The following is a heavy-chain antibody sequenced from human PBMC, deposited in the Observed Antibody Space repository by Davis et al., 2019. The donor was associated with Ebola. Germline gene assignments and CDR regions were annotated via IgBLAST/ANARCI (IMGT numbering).Heavy chain of an antibody. CDR2: INSDGSST. CDR1: GFTFSSYA. CDR3: AKGVVISPIDY. D-gene: IGHD3-3*01. J-gene: IGHJ4*02. V-gene: IGHV3-74*01. Sequence: HTGGSLRLSCAASGFTFSSYAMHWVRQAPGKGLVWVSRINSDGSSTNYADSVKGRFTISRDNSKNTLYLQMNSLRAEDTAVYYCAKGVVISPIDYWGQGTLVTVSS.